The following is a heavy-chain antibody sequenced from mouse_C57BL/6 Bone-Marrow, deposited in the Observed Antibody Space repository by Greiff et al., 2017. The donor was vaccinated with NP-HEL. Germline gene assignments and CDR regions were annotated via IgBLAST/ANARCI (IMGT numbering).Heavy chain of an antibody. J-gene: IGHJ2*01. V-gene: IGHV1-54*01. CDR1: GYAFTNYL. D-gene: IGHD1-1*01. CDR2: INPGSGGT. CDR3: ARSALYYYGSW. Sequence: VQLQQSGAELVRPGTSVKVSCKASGYAFTNYLIEWVKQRPGQGLEWIGVINPGSGGTNYNEKFKGKATLTADKSSGTAYMQLSSLTSEDSAVYFCARSALYYYGSWWGQGTTLTVSS.